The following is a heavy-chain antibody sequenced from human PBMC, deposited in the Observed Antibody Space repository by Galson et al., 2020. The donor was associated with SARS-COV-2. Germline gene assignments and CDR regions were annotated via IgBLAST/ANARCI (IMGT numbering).Heavy chain of an antibody. V-gene: IGHV5-51*01. Sequence: HGESLKISCKTSGYSFTTYWIGWVRQMPGKALEWMGIINPAAFDTIYSPSFQGQVTMSVDKSVNTAYLQWSSLKASDNAMYYCTRRGGTAFKWFDPWGQGTLVTVSS. D-gene: IGHD1-1*01. CDR2: INPAAFDT. J-gene: IGHJ5*02. CDR1: GYSFTTYW. CDR3: TRRGGTAFKWFDP.